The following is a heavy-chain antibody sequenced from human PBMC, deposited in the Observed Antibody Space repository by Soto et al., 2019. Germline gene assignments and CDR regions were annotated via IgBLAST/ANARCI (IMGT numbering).Heavy chain of an antibody. J-gene: IGHJ6*02. CDR1: GFTFSTHW. D-gene: IGHD3-10*01. V-gene: IGHV3-74*01. Sequence: EVQLVESGGGLVQPGGSLRLSCAASGFTFSTHWMHWVRQAPGKGLVWVSRINSDGSSTNYADSVKGRFTISRDNAKNTLFLQINSLRAEDTAVYYCARGGGTYGSYYYAMDVWGQGTTVTVSS. CDR2: INSDGSST. CDR3: ARGGGTYGSYYYAMDV.